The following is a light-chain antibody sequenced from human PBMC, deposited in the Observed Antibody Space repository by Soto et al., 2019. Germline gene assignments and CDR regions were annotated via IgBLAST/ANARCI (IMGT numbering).Light chain of an antibody. CDR1: QTISSW. Sequence: INSRASQTISSWLAWYQQKPGKAPKLLIFAASSLQSGVPSRFSGSGSGTDLTLVFSSLQPEDSATYYCRHSYRIPVTCRQGTRLEIK. J-gene: IGKJ5*01. CDR2: AAS. V-gene: IGKV1-39*01. CDR3: RHSYRIPVT.